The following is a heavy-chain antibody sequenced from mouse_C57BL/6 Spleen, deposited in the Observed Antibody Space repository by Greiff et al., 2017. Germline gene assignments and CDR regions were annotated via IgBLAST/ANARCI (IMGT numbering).Heavy chain of an antibody. CDR1: GYSFTDYN. V-gene: IGHV1-39*01. CDR2: INPNYGTT. J-gene: IGHJ4*01. D-gene: IGHD2-3*01. CDR3: ARKDGYYVDYAMDY. Sequence: EVKLMESGPELVKPGASVKISCKASGYSFTDYNMNWVKQSNGKSLEWIGVINPNYGTTSYNQKFKGKATLTVDQSSSTAYMQLNSLTSEDSAVYYCARKDGYYVDYAMDYWGQGTSVTVSS.